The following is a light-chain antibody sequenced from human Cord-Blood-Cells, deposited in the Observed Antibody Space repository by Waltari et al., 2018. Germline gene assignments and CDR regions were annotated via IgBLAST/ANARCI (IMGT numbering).Light chain of an antibody. J-gene: IGLJ2*01. Sequence: SYELTQPPSVSVSPGQTASIPCSGDNLGAKYACWYQQKPGQSPVLVIYQDSKRPSGIPERFSGSNSGNTATLTISGTQAMDEADYYCQAWDSSTAVVFGGGTKLTVL. CDR3: QAWDSSTAVV. CDR2: QDS. V-gene: IGLV3-1*01. CDR1: NLGAKY.